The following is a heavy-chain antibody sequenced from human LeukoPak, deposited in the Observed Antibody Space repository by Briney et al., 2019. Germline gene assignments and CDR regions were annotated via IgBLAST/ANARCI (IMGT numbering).Heavy chain of an antibody. D-gene: IGHD3-3*01. J-gene: IGHJ6*02. Sequence: SETLSLTCTVSGGSISSYYWSWIRQPPGKGLEWIGYIYYSGSTNYNPSLKSRVTISVDTSKNQFSLKLSSVIAADTAVYYCARDLGPTYYNFWSGRQGIGMDVWGQGTTVTVSS. CDR3: ARDLGPTYYNFWSGRQGIGMDV. CDR2: IYYSGST. V-gene: IGHV4-59*01. CDR1: GGSISSYY.